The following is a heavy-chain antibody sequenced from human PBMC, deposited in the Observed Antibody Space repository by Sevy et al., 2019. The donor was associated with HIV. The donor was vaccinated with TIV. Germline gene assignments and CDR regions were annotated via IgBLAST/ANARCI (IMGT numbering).Heavy chain of an antibody. Sequence: ASVKVSCKASGYTFTGYYMHWVRQAPGQGLEWMGWINPNSGGTNYAQKFQGRVTMTRETSLSTAYMELSRLRSYDTAVYYWARDYFGCIAVAVYYFDYWGQGTLVTVSS. CDR1: GYTFTGYY. J-gene: IGHJ4*02. CDR3: ARDYFGCIAVAVYYFDY. CDR2: INPNSGGT. V-gene: IGHV1-2*02. D-gene: IGHD6-19*01.